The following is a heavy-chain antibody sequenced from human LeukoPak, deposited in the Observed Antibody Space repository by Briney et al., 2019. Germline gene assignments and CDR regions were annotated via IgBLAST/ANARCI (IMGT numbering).Heavy chain of an antibody. D-gene: IGHD4-17*01. CDR2: ISNSGGST. J-gene: IGHJ4*02. Sequence: GGSLRLSCAASGFTFSTYVMSWVRQTPGKGLEWVSAISNSGGSTYNADSVKGRFTISRDNSKNTLYLQMNSLRAEDTAVYFCANSYTVTTSPFDYWGQGTLVSVSS. V-gene: IGHV3-23*01. CDR3: ANSYTVTTSPFDY. CDR1: GFTFSTYV.